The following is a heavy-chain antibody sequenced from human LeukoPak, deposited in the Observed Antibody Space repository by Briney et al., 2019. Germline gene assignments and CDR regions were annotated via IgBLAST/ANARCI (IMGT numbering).Heavy chain of an antibody. J-gene: IGHJ4*02. Sequence: DSVKGRFTISRANSKNTLYLQMNSLRAEDTAVYYCAKDMKGYNFGFADYWGQGTLVSVSS. V-gene: IGHV3-30*02. CDR3: AKDMKGYNFGFADY. D-gene: IGHD5-18*01.